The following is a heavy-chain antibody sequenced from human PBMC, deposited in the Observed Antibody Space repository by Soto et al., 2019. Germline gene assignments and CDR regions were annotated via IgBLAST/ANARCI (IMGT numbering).Heavy chain of an antibody. CDR2: IKQDGSEK. CDR1: GFTFSSYW. D-gene: IGHD1-1*01. CDR3: ARDRYNWNDVDAFDI. V-gene: IGHV3-7*01. Sequence: EVQLVESGGGLVQPGGSLRLSCAASGFTFSSYWMSWFRQAPGKGLEWVANIKQDGSEKYYVDSVKGRFTISRDNAKNSLYLQMNSLRAEDTAVYYCARDRYNWNDVDAFDIWGQGTMVTVSS. J-gene: IGHJ3*02.